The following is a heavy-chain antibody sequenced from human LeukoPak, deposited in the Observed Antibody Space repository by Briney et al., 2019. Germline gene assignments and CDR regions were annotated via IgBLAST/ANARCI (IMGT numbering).Heavy chain of an antibody. CDR1: GFTFSSYG. D-gene: IGHD5-24*01. V-gene: IGHV3-30*19. J-gene: IGHJ4*02. Sequence: PGGSLRLSCAASGFTFSSYGMHWVRQAPGKGLEWVAVISYDGSNKYYADSVKGRFTISRDNSKNTLYLQMNSLRAEDTAVYYCARVREGYTQLHLFDFWGQGTLVTVSS. CDR2: ISYDGSNK. CDR3: ARVREGYTQLHLFDF.